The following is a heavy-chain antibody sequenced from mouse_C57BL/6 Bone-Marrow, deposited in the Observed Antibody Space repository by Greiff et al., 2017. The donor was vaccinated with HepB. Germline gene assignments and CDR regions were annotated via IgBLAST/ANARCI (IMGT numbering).Heavy chain of an antibody. CDR1: GFSFNTYA. CDR2: IRSKSNNYAT. V-gene: IGHV10-1*01. Sequence: EVHLVESGGGLVQPKGSLKLSCAASGFSFNTYAMNWVRQAPGKGLEWVARIRSKSNNYATYYADSVKDRFTISRDDSESMLYLQMNNLKTEDTAMYYCVRHMGSWYFDVWGTGTTVTVSS. J-gene: IGHJ1*03. CDR3: VRHMGSWYFDV. D-gene: IGHD1-1*02.